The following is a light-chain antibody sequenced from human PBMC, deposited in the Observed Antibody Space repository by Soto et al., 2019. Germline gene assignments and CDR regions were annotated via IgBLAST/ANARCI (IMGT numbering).Light chain of an antibody. J-gene: IGKJ1*01. Sequence: DVQMTQSPSTVSASIGDRVTITCRARQSIGDSLAWYHHKPGKGPKVLIYRASTLQRGVPSRFIGSGAGTDFTLTISSLQTDDFGTYYCQQYHTYSWTFGQGTRVDIK. V-gene: IGKV1-5*03. CDR1: QSIGDS. CDR2: RAS. CDR3: QQYHTYSWT.